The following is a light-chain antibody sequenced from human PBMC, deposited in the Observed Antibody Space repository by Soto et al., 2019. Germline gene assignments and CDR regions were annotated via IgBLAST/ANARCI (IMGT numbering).Light chain of an antibody. CDR3: QQYNSYWT. J-gene: IGKJ1*01. V-gene: IGKV1-5*01. CDR1: QSIRSW. CDR2: DAS. Sequence: DIQMSQSPSTLSASVGDRVSMTCRASQSIRSWLSWYQQKPGKAPKLLIDDASSLESGVPSRFSGSGSGTEFTLTISSLQPDDFASYCCQQYNSYWTFGQGTKVDIK.